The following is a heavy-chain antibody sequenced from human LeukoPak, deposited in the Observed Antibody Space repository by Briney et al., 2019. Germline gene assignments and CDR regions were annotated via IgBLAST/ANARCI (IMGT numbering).Heavy chain of an antibody. CDR1: GFTFSSYG. Sequence: GGSLRLSCAASGFTFSSYGMHWVRQAPGKGLEWVAVIWYDGSNKYYADSVKGRFTISRDNSKNTLYLQMNSLRAEDTAVYYCAKDGGLWFGEADYWGQGTLVTVSS. D-gene: IGHD3-10*01. CDR2: IWYDGSNK. CDR3: AKDGGLWFGEADY. V-gene: IGHV3-33*06. J-gene: IGHJ4*02.